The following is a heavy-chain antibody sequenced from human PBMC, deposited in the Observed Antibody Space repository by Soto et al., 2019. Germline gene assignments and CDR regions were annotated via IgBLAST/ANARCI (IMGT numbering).Heavy chain of an antibody. V-gene: IGHV4-59*08. CDR1: GGSISSYY. CDR3: AGTYYGHYYYYGMDV. CDR2: IYYSGST. Sequence: QVQLQESGPGLVKPSETLSLTCTVSGGSISSYYWSWIRQPPGKGLEWIGYIYYSGSTNYNPSLKSPVTISVDTSKNQFSLKLSSVTAADTAVYYCAGTYYGHYYYYGMDVWGQGTTVTVSS. J-gene: IGHJ6*02. D-gene: IGHD1-26*01.